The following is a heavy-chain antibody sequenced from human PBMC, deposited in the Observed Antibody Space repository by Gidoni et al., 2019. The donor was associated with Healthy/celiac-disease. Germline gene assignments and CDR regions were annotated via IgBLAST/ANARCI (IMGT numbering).Heavy chain of an antibody. CDR3: ARDPLPDYSNALGYYYGMDV. D-gene: IGHD4-4*01. CDR2: ISSSGSTI. CDR1: GFTFGSYE. Sequence: EVQLVESGGGLVQPGGSLRLSCAASGFTFGSYEMNWVRQAPGKGLEWVSYISSSGSTIYYADSVKGRFTISRDNAKNSLYLQMNSLRAEDTAVYYCARDPLPDYSNALGYYYGMDVWGQGTTVTVSS. V-gene: IGHV3-48*03. J-gene: IGHJ6*02.